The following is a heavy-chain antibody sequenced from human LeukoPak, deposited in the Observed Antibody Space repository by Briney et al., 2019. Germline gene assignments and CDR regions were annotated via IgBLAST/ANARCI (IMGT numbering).Heavy chain of an antibody. J-gene: IGHJ6*02. V-gene: IGHV3-23*01. CDR1: GFTFSSYA. CDR3: AKEGRYSSSWSIYYYYGMDV. D-gene: IGHD6-13*01. Sequence: PGGSLRLSCAASGFTFSSYAMSWVRLAPGKGLEWVSAISGSGGSTYYADSVKGRFTISRDNSKNTLYLQMNSLRAEDTAVYYCAKEGRYSSSWSIYYYYGMDVWGQGTTVTVSS. CDR2: ISGSGGST.